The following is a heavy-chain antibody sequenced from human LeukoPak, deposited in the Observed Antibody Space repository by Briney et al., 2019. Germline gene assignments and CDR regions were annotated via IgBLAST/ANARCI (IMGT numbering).Heavy chain of an antibody. J-gene: IGHJ4*02. CDR2: INPSGGDT. V-gene: IGHV1-46*01. CDR3: AADRLYGDGYNLLDY. CDR1: GYTFTNYY. D-gene: IGHD5-24*01. Sequence: GASVKVSCKTSGYTFTNYYMNWVRQAPGQGLEWMGMINPSGGDTNYAQMFQGRVTVTKDTSTSTVYMELSGLRSEDTAVYYCAADRLYGDGYNLLDYWGQGTLVTVSS.